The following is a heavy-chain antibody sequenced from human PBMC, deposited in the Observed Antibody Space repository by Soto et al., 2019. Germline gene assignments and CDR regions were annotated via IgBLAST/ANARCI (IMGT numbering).Heavy chain of an antibody. J-gene: IGHJ4*02. CDR2: IYYSGST. D-gene: IGHD3-3*01. CDR1: GGSISSSSYY. Sequence: SETLSLTWTVSGGSISSSSYYWGWIRQPPGKGLEWIGSIYYSGSTYYNPSLKSRVTISVDTSKNQFSLKLSSVTAADTAVYYCASPGPGTYWSGYLPEVYYFDYWGQGTLVTVSS. V-gene: IGHV4-39*01. CDR3: ASPGPGTYWSGYLPEVYYFDY.